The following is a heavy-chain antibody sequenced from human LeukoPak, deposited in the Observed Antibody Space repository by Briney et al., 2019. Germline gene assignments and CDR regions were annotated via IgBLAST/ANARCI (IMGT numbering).Heavy chain of an antibody. CDR2: ISSSSSYI. CDR1: GFTFSSYS. Sequence: PGGSLRLSCAASGFTFSSYSMNWVRQAPGKGLEWVSSISSSSSYIYYADSVKGRFTISRDNAKDSLYLQMNSLRAEGTAVYYCARERADSSSSGYYYYYYMDVWGKGTTVTVSS. V-gene: IGHV3-21*01. J-gene: IGHJ6*03. CDR3: ARERADSSSSGYYYYYYMDV. D-gene: IGHD6-6*01.